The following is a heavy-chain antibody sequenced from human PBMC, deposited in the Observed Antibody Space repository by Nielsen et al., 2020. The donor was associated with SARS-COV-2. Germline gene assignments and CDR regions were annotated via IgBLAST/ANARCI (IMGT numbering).Heavy chain of an antibody. J-gene: IGHJ6*02. Sequence: ASVKVSCKASGYTFTSYGISWVRQAPGQGLEWMGWISAYNGDTNYAQKLQGRVTMTTDTSTSTVYMELSSLRSKDTAVYYCARPTGTRYYYGMDVWGQGTTVTVSS. V-gene: IGHV1-18*01. CDR3: ARPTGTRYYYGMDV. CDR1: GYTFTSYG. CDR2: ISAYNGDT. D-gene: IGHD1-7*01.